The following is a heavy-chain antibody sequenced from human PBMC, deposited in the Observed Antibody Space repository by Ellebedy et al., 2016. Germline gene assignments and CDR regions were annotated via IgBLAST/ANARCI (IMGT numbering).Heavy chain of an antibody. V-gene: IGHV2-5*01. CDR3: VHRTTVTSVDY. J-gene: IGHJ4*02. D-gene: IGHD4-11*01. CDR2: VYWNDDK. CDR1: GFSLSTGVV. Sequence: SGPTLVKPTQTLTLTCTFSGFSLSTGVVVGWVRQPPGKAPEWLAFVYWNDDKRYSPSLRNRLTITKDTSKNQVVLTMTNMDPVDTATYYCVHRTTVTSVDYWGQGSLVTVSS.